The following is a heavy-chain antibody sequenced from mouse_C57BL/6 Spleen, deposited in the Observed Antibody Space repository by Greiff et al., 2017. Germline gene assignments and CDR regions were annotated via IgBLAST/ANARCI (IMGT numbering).Heavy chain of an antibody. CDR3: AREVELQRGYAMDY. Sequence: QVPLQQPGTELVKPGASVKLSCTASGYTFTSYWMHWVKQRPGQGLEWIGNINPSNGGTNYNEKFKSKATLTVDKSSSTAYMQLSSLTSEDSAVYYCAREVELQRGYAMDYWGQGTSVTVSS. V-gene: IGHV1-53*01. J-gene: IGHJ4*01. CDR2: INPSNGGT. D-gene: IGHD1-1*01. CDR1: GYTFTSYW.